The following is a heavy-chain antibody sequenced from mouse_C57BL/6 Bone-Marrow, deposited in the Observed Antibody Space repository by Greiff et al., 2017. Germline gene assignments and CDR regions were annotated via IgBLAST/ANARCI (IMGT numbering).Heavy chain of an antibody. V-gene: IGHV1-52*01. Sequence: QVQLQQPGAELVRPGSSVRLSCKASGSTFTSSWMLWVKQRPIQGLEWIGNIDPSDSETHYNQKFKDKATLTVDKSSSTAYMQLSSLTSEDSAVYYCARRDGYDDAMDYWGQGTSVTVSS. CDR2: IDPSDSET. CDR3: ARRDGYDDAMDY. D-gene: IGHD2-2*01. J-gene: IGHJ4*01. CDR1: GSTFTSSW.